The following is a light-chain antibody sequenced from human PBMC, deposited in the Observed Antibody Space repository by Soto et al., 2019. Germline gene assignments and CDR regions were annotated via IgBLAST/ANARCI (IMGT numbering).Light chain of an antibody. CDR3: SSYAGRLGV. CDR2: EVS. V-gene: IGLV2-8*01. J-gene: IGLJ2*01. CDR1: SSDVGVYNY. Sequence: QSALTQPPSASGSPGQSVTISCTGTSSDVGVYNYVSWYQQHPGKAPKLMIYEVSKRPSGVPDRFSGSKSGNTASLTVSGLQAEDEADYYCSSYAGRLGVFGGGTKVTV.